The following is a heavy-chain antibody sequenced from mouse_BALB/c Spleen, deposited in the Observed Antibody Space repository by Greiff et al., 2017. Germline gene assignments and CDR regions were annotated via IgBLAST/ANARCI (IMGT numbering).Heavy chain of an antibody. D-gene: IGHD1-1*01. Sequence: LQQPGSELVRPGASVKLSCKASGYTFTSYWMHWVKQRPGQGLEWIGNIYPGSGSTNYDEKFKSKATLTVDTSSSTAYMQLSSLTSEDSAVYYCTRYGGSSPKYAMDYWGQGTSVTVSS. J-gene: IGHJ4*01. CDR3: TRYGGSSPKYAMDY. CDR1: GYTFTSYW. V-gene: IGHV1S22*01. CDR2: IYPGSGST.